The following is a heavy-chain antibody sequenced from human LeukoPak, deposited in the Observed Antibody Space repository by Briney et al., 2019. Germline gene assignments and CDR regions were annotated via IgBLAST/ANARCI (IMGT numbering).Heavy chain of an antibody. CDR3: AGAGGGHWASGYSARD. CDR2: IVPIFGTA. V-gene: IGHV1-69*05. Sequence: GASVKVSCKASGGTFSSYAISWVRQAPGQGLEWMGRIVPIFGTANYAQKFQGRVTITTDESTSTAYMELSSLRSEDTAVYYCAGAGGGHWASGYSARDWGQGTLVTVSS. D-gene: IGHD3-22*01. CDR1: GGTFSSYA. J-gene: IGHJ4*02.